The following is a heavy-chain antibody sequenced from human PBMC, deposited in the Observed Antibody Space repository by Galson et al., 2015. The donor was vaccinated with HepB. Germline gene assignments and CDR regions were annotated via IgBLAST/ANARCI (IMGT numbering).Heavy chain of an antibody. D-gene: IGHD3-3*01. Sequence: SETLSLTCAVYGGSFSGYYWSWIRQPPGKGLEWIGEINHSGSTNYNPSLKSRVTISVDTSKNQFSLKLRSVTAADTAVYYCTRVGGVRFLEWLPRGNWFDPWGQGTLVTVSS. CDR1: GGSFSGYY. CDR2: INHSGST. J-gene: IGHJ5*02. V-gene: IGHV4-34*01. CDR3: TRVGGVRFLEWLPRGNWFDP.